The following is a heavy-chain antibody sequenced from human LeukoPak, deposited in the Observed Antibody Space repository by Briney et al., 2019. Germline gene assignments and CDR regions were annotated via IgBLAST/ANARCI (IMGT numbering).Heavy chain of an antibody. CDR2: ISSSGSTI. Sequence: PRGSRRLSCAASGFTFSDYYMSWIRQAPGEGLEWVSYISSSGSTIYYADSVKGRFTISRDDAKNSLYLQMNSLRAEDTAVYYCARDNYYGSGSSPGPDYWGQGTLVTAAS. CDR1: GFTFSDYY. CDR3: ARDNYYGSGSSPGPDY. V-gene: IGHV3-11*01. J-gene: IGHJ4*02. D-gene: IGHD3-10*01.